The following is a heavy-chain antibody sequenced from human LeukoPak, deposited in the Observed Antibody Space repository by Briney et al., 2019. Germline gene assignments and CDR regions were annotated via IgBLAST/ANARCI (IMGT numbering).Heavy chain of an antibody. CDR1: GYTFTSYY. CDR3: ARTTYYYDSSGYYYLDY. CDR2: IIPIFGTT. Sequence: SVKVSCKASGYTFTSYYMHWVRQAPGQGLEWMGGIIPIFGTTKYAQKFQGRVTITADESTSTAYMELSSLRSEDTAVYYCARTTYYYDSSGYYYLDYWGQGTLVTVSS. V-gene: IGHV1-69*13. D-gene: IGHD3-22*01. J-gene: IGHJ4*02.